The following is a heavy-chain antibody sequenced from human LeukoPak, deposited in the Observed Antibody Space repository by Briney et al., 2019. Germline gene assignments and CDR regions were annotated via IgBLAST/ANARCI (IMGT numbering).Heavy chain of an antibody. CDR1: GFTFSNYW. CDR2: LNSDGSST. Sequence: GGSLRLSCAASGFTFSNYWMHWVRQAPGKGLVWVSRLNSDGSSTNYADSVKGRFTISRDNAKNSLYLQMNSLRAEDTAVYYCARRHCSGGSCYSDYWGQGTLVTVSS. J-gene: IGHJ4*02. V-gene: IGHV3-74*01. D-gene: IGHD2-15*01. CDR3: ARRHCSGGSCYSDY.